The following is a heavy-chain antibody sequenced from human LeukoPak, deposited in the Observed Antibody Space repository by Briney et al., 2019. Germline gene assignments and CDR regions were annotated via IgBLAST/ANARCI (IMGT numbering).Heavy chain of an antibody. D-gene: IGHD3-9*01. CDR3: ARADILTGYYDY. V-gene: IGHV4-59*01. CDR2: IYYSGST. J-gene: IGHJ4*02. Sequence: SETLSLTCTVSGGSISSYYWSWIRQPPGKGLEWIGYIYYSGSTNYNPSLKSRVTISIDTPKNQFSLKLSSVTAADTAVYYCARADILTGYYDYWGQGTLVTVSS. CDR1: GGSISSYY.